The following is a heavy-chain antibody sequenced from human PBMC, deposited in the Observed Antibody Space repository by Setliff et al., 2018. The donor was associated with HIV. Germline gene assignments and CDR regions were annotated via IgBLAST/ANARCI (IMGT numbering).Heavy chain of an antibody. CDR1: GFTFSRYA. D-gene: IGHD2-15*01. CDR3: AREGAVLRPRDYYYMDV. CDR2: ISYDGSNK. V-gene: IGHV3-30*04. J-gene: IGHJ6*03. Sequence: GSLRLSCAASGFTFSRYAMHWVRQAPGKGLEWVAVISYDGSNKYYVDSVKGRFTISRDNSKNTLYLQMNSLRAEDTAVYYCAREGAVLRPRDYYYMDVWGKGTTVTVSS.